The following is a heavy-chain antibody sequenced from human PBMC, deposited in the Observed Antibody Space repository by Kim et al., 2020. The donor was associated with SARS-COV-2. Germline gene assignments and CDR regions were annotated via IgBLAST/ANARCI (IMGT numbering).Heavy chain of an antibody. D-gene: IGHD2-2*01. Sequence: SETLSLTCAVYGGSFSGYYWCWIRQPPGPGLEWIGEINHSGSTNSNPSLKSRVPITVDTSKNQYSLKLSSVTAAATAVYYCARVGNTGDEHQLLPYYYYYMDVWGKGTTVTVSS. V-gene: IGHV4-34*01. J-gene: IGHJ6*03. CDR3: ARVGNTGDEHQLLPYYYYYMDV. CDR1: GGSFSGYY. CDR2: INHSGST.